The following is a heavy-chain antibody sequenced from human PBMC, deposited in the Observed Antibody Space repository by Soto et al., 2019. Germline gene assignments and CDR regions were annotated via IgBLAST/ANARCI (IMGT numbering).Heavy chain of an antibody. CDR1: GFTFSSYG. D-gene: IGHD6-6*01. CDR2: IWYDGSNK. CDR3: AREGGYSSSTDCFDP. J-gene: IGHJ5*02. V-gene: IGHV3-33*01. Sequence: QVQLVESGGGVVQPGRSLRLSCAASGFTFSSYGMHWVRQAPGKWLEWVAVIWYDGSNKYYADSVKGRFTISRDNSKNTLYLQRNSLRAEDTAVYYCAREGGYSSSTDCFDPWGQGTLVTVSS.